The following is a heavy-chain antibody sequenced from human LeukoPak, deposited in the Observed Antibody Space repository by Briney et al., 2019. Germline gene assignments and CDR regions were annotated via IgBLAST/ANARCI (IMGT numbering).Heavy chain of an antibody. CDR1: GGSFSGYY. D-gene: IGHD2-2*01. V-gene: IGHV4-34*01. CDR3: ARGPDIVVVQGSGFDP. CDR2: INHSGST. J-gene: IGHJ5*02. Sequence: SETLSLTCAVYGGSFSGYYWSWIRQPPGKGLEWIGEINHSGSTNYNPSLKSRVTISVDTSKNQFSLKLSSVTAADTAVYYCARGPDIVVVQGSGFDPWGQGTLVTASS.